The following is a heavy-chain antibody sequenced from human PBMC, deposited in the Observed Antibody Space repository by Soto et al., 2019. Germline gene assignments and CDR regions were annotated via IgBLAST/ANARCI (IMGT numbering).Heavy chain of an antibody. V-gene: IGHV4-34*01. CDR1: GGSFSGYY. CDR2: INHSGST. CDR3: ARHRTTMVRGVIIAPRSRYYYGMDV. Sequence: SETLSLTCAVYGGSFSGYYWSWIRQPPGKGLEWIGEINHSGSTNYTPSRKSRVTISVHTSKNQFTLMLSSVTAADTAVYYCARHRTTMVRGVIIAPRSRYYYGMDVWGQGTTVTVSS. D-gene: IGHD3-10*01. J-gene: IGHJ6*02.